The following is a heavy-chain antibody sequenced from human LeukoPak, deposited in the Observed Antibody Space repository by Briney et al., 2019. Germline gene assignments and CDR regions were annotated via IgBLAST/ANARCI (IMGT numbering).Heavy chain of an antibody. CDR2: ISGSGGST. CDR3: AKVYLTYYDYWSGYSRAEYFQH. CDR1: GFTFSSYA. D-gene: IGHD3-3*01. Sequence: GGSMRLSCAASGFTFSSYAMSWVRQAPGKGLEWVSAISGSGGSTYYADSVKGRFTISRDNSKNTLYLQMNSLGAEDTAVYYCAKVYLTYYDYWSGYSRAEYFQHWGQGTLVTVSS. J-gene: IGHJ1*01. V-gene: IGHV3-23*01.